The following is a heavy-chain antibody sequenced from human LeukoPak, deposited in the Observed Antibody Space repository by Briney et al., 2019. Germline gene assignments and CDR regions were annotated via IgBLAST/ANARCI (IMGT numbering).Heavy chain of an antibody. CDR1: ASTFLVHC. CDR2: ISSSGSTI. D-gene: IGHD5-18*01. Sequence: PGGSLRLSCALVASTFLVHCISSIRQAPGKRLAWVSYISSSGSTISYADSVEGRFTISRDNAKNSLYLQMNSLRAEDTAVYYCARDRYGYFDDPLGQGTLVTVSS. V-gene: IGHV3-11*01. J-gene: IGHJ5*02. CDR3: ARDRYGYFDDP.